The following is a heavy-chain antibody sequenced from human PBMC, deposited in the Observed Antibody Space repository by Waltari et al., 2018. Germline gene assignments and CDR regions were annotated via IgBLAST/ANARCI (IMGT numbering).Heavy chain of an antibody. D-gene: IGHD6-19*01. Sequence: QVQLVQSGAEVKKPGASVKVSCKASGYTFTSYAMHWVRQAPGQRLEWMGWINAGNGNTKYSQRVKGRGTITRDTSASTAYMELSSLRSEDTAVYYWARWRVAGTDYFDYWGQGTLVTVSS. CDR2: INAGNGNT. CDR3: ARWRVAGTDYFDY. V-gene: IGHV1-3*01. CDR1: GYTFTSYA. J-gene: IGHJ4*02.